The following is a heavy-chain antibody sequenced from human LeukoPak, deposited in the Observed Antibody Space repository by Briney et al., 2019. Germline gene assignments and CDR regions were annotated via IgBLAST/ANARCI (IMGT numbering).Heavy chain of an antibody. Sequence: ASVKVSCKASGYTFTGYYMHWVRQAPGQGLEWMGWINPNSGGTNYAQKFQGRVTMTRDTSISTAYMELSRLRSDDTAVYYGARDHSYSGYDLDDWGQGTLVTVSS. CDR3: ARDHSYSGYDLDD. CDR2: INPNSGGT. J-gene: IGHJ4*02. D-gene: IGHD5-12*01. V-gene: IGHV1-2*02. CDR1: GYTFTGYY.